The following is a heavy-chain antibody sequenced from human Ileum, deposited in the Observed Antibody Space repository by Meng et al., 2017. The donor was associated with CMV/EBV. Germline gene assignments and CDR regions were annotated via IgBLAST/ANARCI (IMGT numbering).Heavy chain of an antibody. V-gene: IGHV3-30-3*01. CDR1: GFTFSNYE. Sequence: QVQVVESGGGVVQPGRSLRLSCAASGFTFSNYEMHWVRQAPGKGLEWVTLVVNDGNKKYYADSVKGRFTISRDNSAKMVYLEMNNLRPEDTAIYYCARDFDYWGQGTLVTVSS. CDR3: ARDFDY. J-gene: IGHJ4*02. CDR2: VVNDGNKK.